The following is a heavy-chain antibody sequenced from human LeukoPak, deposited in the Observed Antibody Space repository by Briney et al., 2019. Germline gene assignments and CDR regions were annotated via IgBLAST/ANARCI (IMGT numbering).Heavy chain of an antibody. D-gene: IGHD7-27*01. J-gene: IGHJ4*02. CDR1: GFTFSIYG. CDR2: ISGSGGGT. Sequence: PGASLRLSCAASGFTFSIYGISWVRHAPGKGLEWVSAISGSGGGTYYAESVKGRFTVSRDNSKNTLFLQMNSLRAEDTAIYYCAKDLRWGLDYWGQGTLVTVSS. V-gene: IGHV3-23*01. CDR3: AKDLRWGLDY.